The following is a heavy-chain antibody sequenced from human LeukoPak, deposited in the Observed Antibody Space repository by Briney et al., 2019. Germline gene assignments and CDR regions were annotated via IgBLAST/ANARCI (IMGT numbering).Heavy chain of an antibody. D-gene: IGHD3-10*01. CDR1: GFTFSSYG. J-gene: IGHJ6*04. CDR2: ISYDGSNK. CDR3: AKDFLWFGESYGMDV. V-gene: IGHV3-30*18. Sequence: GGSLRLSCAASGFTFSSYGMHWLRQAPGKGLEWVAVISYDGSNKYYADSVKGRFTISRDNSKNTLYLQMNSLRAEDTAVYYCAKDFLWFGESYGMDVWGKGTTVTVSS.